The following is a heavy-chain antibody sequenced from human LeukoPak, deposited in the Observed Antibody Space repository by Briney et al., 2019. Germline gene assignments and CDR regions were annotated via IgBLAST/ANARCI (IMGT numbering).Heavy chain of an antibody. D-gene: IGHD1-26*01. Sequence: SVKVSCKASGGTFSSYAISWVRQAPGQGLEWMGGIIPIFGTANYAQKFQGRVTITTDESTSTAYMELSSLRSEDTAVYYCARGTLLQGYLFDYWGQGTLVTVSS. J-gene: IGHJ4*02. CDR2: IIPIFGTA. CDR3: ARGTLLQGYLFDY. V-gene: IGHV1-69*05. CDR1: GGTFSSYA.